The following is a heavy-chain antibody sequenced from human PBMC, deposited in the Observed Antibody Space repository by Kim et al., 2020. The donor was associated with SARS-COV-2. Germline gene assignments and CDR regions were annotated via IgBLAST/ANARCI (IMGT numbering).Heavy chain of an antibody. CDR2: ISAYNGNT. J-gene: IGHJ5*02. Sequence: ASVKVSCKASGYTFTSYGISWVRQAPGQGLEWMGWISAYNGNTNYAQKLQGRVTMTTDTSTSTAYMELRSLRSDDTAVYYCARDEMSSSWYMAFDPWGQGTLVTVSS. CDR3: ARDEMSSSWYMAFDP. V-gene: IGHV1-18*01. CDR1: GYTFTSYG. D-gene: IGHD6-13*01.